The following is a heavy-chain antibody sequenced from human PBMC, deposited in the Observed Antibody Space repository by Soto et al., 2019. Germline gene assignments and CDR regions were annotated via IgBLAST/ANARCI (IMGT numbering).Heavy chain of an antibody. D-gene: IGHD1-26*01. J-gene: IGHJ6*02. CDR1: GFSLSNAGMG. CDR3: ARIRVEWEPHYYHYGMDV. Sequence: VSGPTVVNATDTLTLTCTGSGFSLSNAGMGLRWIRQPSGKALECLAHIFSNDEKYYSTSLQSRLTISKDTSKSQVVLTMTNMDPVDTATYYCARIRVEWEPHYYHYGMDVWGQGTTVTVSS. CDR2: IFSNDEK. V-gene: IGHV2-26*01.